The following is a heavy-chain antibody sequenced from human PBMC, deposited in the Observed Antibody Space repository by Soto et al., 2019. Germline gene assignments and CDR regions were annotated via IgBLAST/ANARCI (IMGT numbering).Heavy chain of an antibody. CDR3: ARGYKVGSRLSYIDY. Sequence: GASVKVSGKASGGIFSNYSISWVRQAPGQGLEWMEGIIPMFVTPNYAHQFHGRVTITADDSTSTAYMELSSLRFEDTAVYYCARGYKVGSRLSYIDYWGQGTLVTVSS. V-gene: IGHV1-69*13. CDR1: GGIFSNYS. J-gene: IGHJ4*02. CDR2: IIPMFVTP. D-gene: IGHD1-1*01.